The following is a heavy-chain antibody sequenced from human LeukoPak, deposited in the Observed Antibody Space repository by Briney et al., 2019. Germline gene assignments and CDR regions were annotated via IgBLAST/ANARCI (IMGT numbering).Heavy chain of an antibody. D-gene: IGHD2-21*02. J-gene: IGHJ1*01. CDR3: AKEMPAYCGGDCYSLYFQH. V-gene: IGHV3-30*18. CDR2: ISYDGSNK. CDR1: GFTFSSYG. Sequence: GRSLRLSCAASGFTFSSYGMHWVRQAPGKGLEWVAVISYDGSNKYYADSVKGRFTISRDNSKNTLYLQMNSLRAEDTAVYYCAKEMPAYCGGDCYSLYFQHWGQGTLVTVSS.